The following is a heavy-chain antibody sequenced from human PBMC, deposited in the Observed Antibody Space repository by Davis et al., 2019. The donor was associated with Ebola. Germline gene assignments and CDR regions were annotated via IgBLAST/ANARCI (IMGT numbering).Heavy chain of an antibody. CDR3: ASFGSGWTDAFDI. J-gene: IGHJ3*02. V-gene: IGHV3-53*01. Sequence: GESLKISCAASGFTVSSNYMSWVRQAPGKGLEWVSVIYSGGSTYNADSVKGRFTISRDNSKNTVYLQMNSLRAEDTAVYYCASFGSGWTDAFDIWGQGTMVTVSS. CDR2: IYSGGST. D-gene: IGHD6-19*01. CDR1: GFTVSSNY.